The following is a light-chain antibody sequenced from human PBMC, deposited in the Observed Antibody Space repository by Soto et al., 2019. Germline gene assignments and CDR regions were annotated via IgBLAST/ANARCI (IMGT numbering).Light chain of an antibody. V-gene: IGKV1-39*01. Sequence: DIQMTQSPSSLSASVGDRVTITCRASQSISRYLNWYQQKPGKAPNLLIYVASSLQSEVPSRFSGSGSGTDFTLTITSLQPEDLGTSYCQQSYGTPITFGPGTRLEI. CDR1: QSISRY. CDR3: QQSYGTPIT. J-gene: IGKJ5*01. CDR2: VAS.